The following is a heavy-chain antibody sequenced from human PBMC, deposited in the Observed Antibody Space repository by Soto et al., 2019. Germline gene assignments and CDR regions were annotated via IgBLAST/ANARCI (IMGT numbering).Heavy chain of an antibody. J-gene: IGHJ6*02. D-gene: IGHD1-1*01. CDR3: ARVNIAWNDVGAMDV. CDR2: ILYDGSKK. CDR1: GFTFSTYA. V-gene: IGHV3-30-3*01. Sequence: QVQLVESGGGVVQPGRSLRLXXXXXGFTFSTYAMHWVRQAPGKGLEWVAVILYDGSKKDYADSVKGRFTISRDNSKNTLYLQMNSLRAEDTAVYYCARVNIAWNDVGAMDVWGQGTPVTVSS.